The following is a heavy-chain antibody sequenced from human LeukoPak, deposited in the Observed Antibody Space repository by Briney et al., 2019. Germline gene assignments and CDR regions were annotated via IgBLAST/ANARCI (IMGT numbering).Heavy chain of an antibody. CDR1: GGSIRSYY. V-gene: IGHV4-59*08. CDR2: IYYSGST. J-gene: IGHJ4*02. Sequence: SETLSLTCTVSGGSIRSYYWSWIRQPPGKALEWIGYIYYSGSTNYNPSLKSRVTVSLDTSKNQFSLKLRSVTAADTAVYYCARQGEMATSTYFDFWGQGTLVTVSS. CDR3: ARQGEMATSTYFDF. D-gene: IGHD5-24*01.